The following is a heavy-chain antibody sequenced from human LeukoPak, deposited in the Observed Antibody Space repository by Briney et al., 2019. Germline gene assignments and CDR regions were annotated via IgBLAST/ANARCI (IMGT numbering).Heavy chain of an antibody. Sequence: PGGSLRLSCAASGFTVSSNYMSWVRQAPGKGLEWVSVIYSGGSTYYADSVKGRFTISRDNSKNTLYLQMNSLRAEDTAVYYCARDRGFYDYVWGSYRPDAFGIWGQGTMVTVSS. CDR1: GFTVSSNY. J-gene: IGHJ3*02. V-gene: IGHV3-66*01. D-gene: IGHD3-16*02. CDR2: IYSGGST. CDR3: ARDRGFYDYVWGSYRPDAFGI.